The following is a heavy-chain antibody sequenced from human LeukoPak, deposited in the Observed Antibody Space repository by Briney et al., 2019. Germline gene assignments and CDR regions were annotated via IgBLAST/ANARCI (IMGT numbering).Heavy chain of an antibody. CDR3: ARGGTDGLLWFGESPDWFDP. V-gene: IGHV4-34*01. CDR2: INHSGST. CDR1: GGSFSGYY. J-gene: IGHJ5*02. D-gene: IGHD3-10*01. Sequence: SETLSLTCAVYGGSFSGYYWSWIRQPPGKGLDWIGEINHSGSTNYSPSLKSRVTISVDTSKNQFSLKLSSVTAADTAVYYCARGGTDGLLWFGESPDWFDPWGQGTLVTVSS.